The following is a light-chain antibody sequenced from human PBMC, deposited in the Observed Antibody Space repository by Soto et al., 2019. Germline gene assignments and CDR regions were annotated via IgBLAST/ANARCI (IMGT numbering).Light chain of an antibody. Sequence: EVVLTQSPGTLSLSPGARVTLSCRASQFVSSTYLAWYQQRPGQAPRLLIYGASSRATGIPDRFSSLGYETDLTLTIRIMETEYVAVYYCQQYCSSCTFGQGTQEYIK. CDR2: GAS. CDR1: QFVSSTY. J-gene: IGKJ1*01. CDR3: QQYCSSCT. V-gene: IGKV3-20*01.